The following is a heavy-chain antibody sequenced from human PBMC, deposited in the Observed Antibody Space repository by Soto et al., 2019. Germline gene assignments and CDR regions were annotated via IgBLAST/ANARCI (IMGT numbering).Heavy chain of an antibody. CDR2: IYYSGST. CDR1: GGSISSGGYY. D-gene: IGHD3-3*01. V-gene: IGHV4-31*01. CDR3: ARGITIFGVVIIRSYFDY. J-gene: IGHJ4*02. Sequence: QVQLQESGPGLVKPSQTLSLTCTVSGGSISSGGYYWSWIRQHPGKGLEWIGYIYYSGSTYYNPSLKSQVTIAVDTSKNQFSLKLSSVTAADTAVYYCARGITIFGVVIIRSYFDYWGQGTLVTVSS.